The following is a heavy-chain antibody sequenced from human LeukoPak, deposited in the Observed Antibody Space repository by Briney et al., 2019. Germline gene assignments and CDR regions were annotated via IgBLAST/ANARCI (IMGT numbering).Heavy chain of an antibody. CDR2: INPSGGST. CDR3: ARHPYSSGWYGEFDY. Sequence: ASVKVSCKASGYTFTSYYMHWVRQAPGQGLEWMGIINPSGGSTSYAQKFQGRVTMTRDTSTSTVYMELSSLRSEDTAVYYCARHPYSSGWYGEFDYWGQGTLVTVSS. J-gene: IGHJ4*02. CDR1: GYTFTSYY. D-gene: IGHD6-19*01. V-gene: IGHV1-46*01.